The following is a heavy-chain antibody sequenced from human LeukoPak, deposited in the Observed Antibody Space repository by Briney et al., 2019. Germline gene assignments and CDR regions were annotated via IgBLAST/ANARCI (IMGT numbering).Heavy chain of an antibody. J-gene: IGHJ6*02. CDR1: GYTFTSYG. D-gene: IGHD4-17*01. CDR3: ARDPLMDYGDYYGMDV. V-gene: IGHV1-18*01. Sequence: EASVKVSCKASGYTFTSYGISWVRQAPGQGLEWMGWISAYNGNTNYAQKLQGRVTVTTDTSTSTAYMELRSLRSDDTAVYYCARDPLMDYGDYYGMDVWGQGTTVTVSS. CDR2: ISAYNGNT.